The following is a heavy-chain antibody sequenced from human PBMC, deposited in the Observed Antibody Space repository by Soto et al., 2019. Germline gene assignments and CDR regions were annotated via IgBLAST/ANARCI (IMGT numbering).Heavy chain of an antibody. J-gene: IGHJ4*01. CDR1: GYTFTSYA. V-gene: IGHV1-3*01. Sequence: ASVKVCCKASGYTFTSYAMHWVRQAPGQRLEWMGWINAGNGNTKYSQKFQGRVTITRDTSASTAYMELSSLRSEDTAVYYCARSYSSFFRQAGYSRGYPLYWGDGTLVSVS. D-gene: IGHD6-25*01. CDR2: INAGNGNT. CDR3: ARSYSSFFRQAGYSRGYPLY.